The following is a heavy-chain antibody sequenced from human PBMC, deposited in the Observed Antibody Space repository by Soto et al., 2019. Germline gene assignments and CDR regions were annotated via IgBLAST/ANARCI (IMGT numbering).Heavy chain of an antibody. D-gene: IGHD2-2*01. CDR1: GGSISSGGYS. V-gene: IGHV4-30-2*01. CDR3: ARGGVYCSSTSCYSVPHDY. CDR2: IYHSGST. Sequence: PSETLSLTCAVSGGSISSGGYSWSWIRQPPGKGLEWIGYIYHSGSTYYNPSLKSRVTISVDRSKNQFSLKLSSVTAADTAVYYCARGGVYCSSTSCYSVPHDYWGQGTLVTVSS. J-gene: IGHJ4*02.